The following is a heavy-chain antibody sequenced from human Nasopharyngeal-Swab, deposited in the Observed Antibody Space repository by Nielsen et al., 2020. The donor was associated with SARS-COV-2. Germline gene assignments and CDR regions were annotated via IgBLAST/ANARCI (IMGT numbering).Heavy chain of an antibody. D-gene: IGHD4-17*01. CDR2: FDPEDGET. CDR1: GYTLTELS. V-gene: IGHV1-24*01. Sequence: ASVKVSCKVSGYTLTELSMHWVRQASGKGLEWMGGFDPEDGETIYAQKFQGRVTMTEDTSTDTAYMELSSLRSEDTAVYYCATGDPTVTTSNWFDPWGQGARVTVSS. CDR3: ATGDPTVTTSNWFDP. J-gene: IGHJ5*02.